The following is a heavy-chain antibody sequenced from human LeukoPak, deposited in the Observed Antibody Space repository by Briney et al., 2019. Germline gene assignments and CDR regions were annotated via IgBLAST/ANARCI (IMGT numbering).Heavy chain of an antibody. J-gene: IGHJ6*03. Sequence: PGGSLRLSCAASGFTFSTYGMHWVRQAPGKGLEWVAYIQYDRSNQQYAGSVKGRFSISRDNSKNTLYLQMNSLRAEDTAVYYCAKNGDRGAYCSGGSCYPYYYYYMDVWGKGTTVTISS. D-gene: IGHD2-15*01. V-gene: IGHV3-30*02. CDR1: GFTFSTYG. CDR2: IQYDRSNQ. CDR3: AKNGDRGAYCSGGSCYPYYYYYMDV.